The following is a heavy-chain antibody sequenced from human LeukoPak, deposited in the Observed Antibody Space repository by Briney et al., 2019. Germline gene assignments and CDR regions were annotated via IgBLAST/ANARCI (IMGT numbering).Heavy chain of an antibody. Sequence: PGGSLRLSCAASGFTFSDYYMSWIRQAPGKGLEWVSYISSSGSTIYYADSVKGRFTISRDNAKNSLYLQMNSLRAEDTAEYYCASASIAACANGGYWGQGTLVTVSS. CDR2: ISSSGSTI. CDR3: ASASIAACANGGY. CDR1: GFTFSDYY. D-gene: IGHD6-6*01. J-gene: IGHJ4*02. V-gene: IGHV3-11*01.